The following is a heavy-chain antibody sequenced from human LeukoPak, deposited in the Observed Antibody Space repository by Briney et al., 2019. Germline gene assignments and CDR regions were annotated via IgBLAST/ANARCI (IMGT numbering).Heavy chain of an antibody. CDR1: GGSISSSSYY. D-gene: IGHD3-22*01. V-gene: IGHV4-39*01. CDR3: ARGEGYYDSSGYFPIDY. Sequence: SETLSLTCTVSGGSISSSSYYWGWIRQPPGKGLEWIGSIYYSGSTYYNPSLKSRVTISVDTSTNQFSLKLSSVTAADTAVYYCARGEGYYDSSGYFPIDYWGQGTLVTVSS. CDR2: IYYSGST. J-gene: IGHJ4*02.